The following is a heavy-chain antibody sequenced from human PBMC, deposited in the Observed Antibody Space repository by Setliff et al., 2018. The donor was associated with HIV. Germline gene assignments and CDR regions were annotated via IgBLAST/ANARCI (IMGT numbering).Heavy chain of an antibody. CDR3: ARAPTGVTNAFDI. CDR1: GGSINSDDYY. D-gene: IGHD2-8*01. Sequence: SETLSLTCTVSGGSINSDDYYWSWIRLSAGKGLEWIGHIYASGSTKYNPSLKSRVTMSLDKSKNQFSLRLSSVTAADTAVYYCARAPTGVTNAFDIWGQGTLVTVSS. J-gene: IGHJ4*02. CDR2: IYASGST. V-gene: IGHV4-61*09.